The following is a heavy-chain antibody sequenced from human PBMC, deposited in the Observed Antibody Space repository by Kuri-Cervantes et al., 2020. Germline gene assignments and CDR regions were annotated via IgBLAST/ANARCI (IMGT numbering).Heavy chain of an antibody. CDR2: ISSDGNSI. J-gene: IGHJ5*02. CDR3: ARGAASRVPAANWFDP. D-gene: IGHD2-2*01. CDR1: GFTFSSYA. V-gene: IGHV3-21*03. Sequence: GGSLRLSCAASGFTFSSYAMNWVRQAPGKGLEWVSSISSDGNSIYQPESLKGRFTISRDNAKSSLYLQMNSLRAEDTAVYYCARGAASRVPAANWFDPWGQGTLVTVSS.